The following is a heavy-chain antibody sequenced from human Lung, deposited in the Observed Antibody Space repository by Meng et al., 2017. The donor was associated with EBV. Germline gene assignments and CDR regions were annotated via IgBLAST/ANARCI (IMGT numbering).Heavy chain of an antibody. V-gene: IGHV4-39*01. J-gene: IGHJ4*02. Sequence: LQESGPGLVKPSEPLLLTCTVSGGSISSSRHYWGWIRQPPGKGLEWIGSIYYSGSTYYNPSLRSRVTMSLDTSKNQFSLKLSSVTATDTAVYYCARHDGGYGDYFDHWGQGTLVTVSS. CDR3: ARHDGGYGDYFDH. CDR2: IYYSGST. D-gene: IGHD5-12*01. CDR1: GGSISSSRHY.